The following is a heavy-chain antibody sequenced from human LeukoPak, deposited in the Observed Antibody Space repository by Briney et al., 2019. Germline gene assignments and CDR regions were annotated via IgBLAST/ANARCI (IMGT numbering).Heavy chain of an antibody. CDR3: ARHTRTYYYYYYMDV. V-gene: IGHV4-39*01. CDR1: GGSISSSSYY. Sequence: SEALSLTCTVSGGSISSSSYYWGWIRQPPGKGLEWIGSIYYSGSTYYNPSLKSRVTISVDTSKNQFSLKLSSVTAADTAVYHCARHTRTYYYYYYMDVWGKGTTVTISS. CDR2: IYYSGST. J-gene: IGHJ6*03.